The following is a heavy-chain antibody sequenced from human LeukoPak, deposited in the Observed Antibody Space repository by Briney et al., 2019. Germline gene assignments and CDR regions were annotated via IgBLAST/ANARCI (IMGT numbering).Heavy chain of an antibody. V-gene: IGHV3-33*08. Sequence: PGGSLRLSCAASGFSFDDYDMSWVRQAPGKGLEWVAMIWYDGSNTYYADSVKGRFTISRDNSKNTLFLQMDSLRAEDTAVYYCARDRSTTHFDYWGQGTLVTVSS. CDR2: IWYDGSNT. D-gene: IGHD5/OR15-5a*01. J-gene: IGHJ4*02. CDR1: GFSFDDYD. CDR3: ARDRSTTHFDY.